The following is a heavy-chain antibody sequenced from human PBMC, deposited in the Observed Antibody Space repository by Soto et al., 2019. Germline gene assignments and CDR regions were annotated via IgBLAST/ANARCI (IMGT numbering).Heavy chain of an antibody. J-gene: IGHJ4*02. Sequence: EVNLLESGGDVVQPGGSLRLSCAASGFTFSSYAMNWVRQAPGKGLEWVSSVSANGRNTYYADSVKGRFTVSRDKSKNALFLQLDSLRGEDTAIYYCAKDLSSLGWLALGDPFDSWGPGTLVTVSS. CDR1: GFTFSSYA. CDR3: AKDLSSLGWLALGDPFDS. V-gene: IGHV3-23*01. D-gene: IGHD3-22*01. CDR2: VSANGRNT.